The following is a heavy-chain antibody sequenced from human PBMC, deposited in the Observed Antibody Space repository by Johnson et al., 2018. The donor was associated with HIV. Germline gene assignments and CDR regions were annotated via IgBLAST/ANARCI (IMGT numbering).Heavy chain of an antibody. CDR1: GFTFSSYA. Sequence: QVQLVESGGGVVQPGRSLRLSCAASGFTFSSYAMHWVRQAPGKGLEWVAVISYDGSDKYYADSVKGRFTLSRDNAKNTPYLQRNSLRAEDTAAYSCARGDRSTYYRRGAFDIWGQGTMVTVSS. D-gene: IGHD1-26*01. V-gene: IGHV3-30*04. CDR2: ISYDGSDK. CDR3: ARGDRSTYYRRGAFDI. J-gene: IGHJ3*02.